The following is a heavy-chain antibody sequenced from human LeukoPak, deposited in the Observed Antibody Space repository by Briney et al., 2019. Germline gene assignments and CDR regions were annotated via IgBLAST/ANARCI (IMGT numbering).Heavy chain of an antibody. D-gene: IGHD3-22*01. CDR1: GYIFTSYD. J-gene: IGHJ4*02. CDR2: MNPNSGNT. Sequence: ASVKVSCKASGYIFTSYDINWVRQATGQGLEWMGWMNPNSGNTGYAQKLQGRVTMTTDTSTSTAYMELRSLRSDDTAVYFCARGSTVLYYYDSSGYYRGAFDYWGQGTLVTVSS. CDR3: ARGSTVLYYYDSSGYYRGAFDY. V-gene: IGHV1-8*01.